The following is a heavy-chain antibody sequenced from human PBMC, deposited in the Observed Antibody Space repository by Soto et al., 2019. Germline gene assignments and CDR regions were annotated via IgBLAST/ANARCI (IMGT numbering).Heavy chain of an antibody. D-gene: IGHD3-9*01. CDR1: GFTFSSYA. Sequence: PGGSLRLSCAASGFTFSSYAMKWVRQAPGKGLEWVSHISSSSITIYYADSVKGRFTISRDNSKNSLYLQMNSLRAEDTAVYYCARDSHYDILTGYYKGYFQHWGQGTLVTVSS. CDR2: ISSSSITI. V-gene: IGHV3-48*01. J-gene: IGHJ1*01. CDR3: ARDSHYDILTGYYKGYFQH.